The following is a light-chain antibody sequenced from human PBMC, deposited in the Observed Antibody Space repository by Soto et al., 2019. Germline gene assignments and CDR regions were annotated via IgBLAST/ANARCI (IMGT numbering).Light chain of an antibody. J-gene: IGKJ1*01. CDR1: QIVSSN. CDR2: GAS. Sequence: EIVVTQSPATLSVSPGERATLSCRASQIVSSNLAWYQQKPGQAPRLLIYGASTRATGIPARFSGSGSGTEFTLTISSLQSEDVAVYYCQQYNNRTPWTFGQGTKVDIK. V-gene: IGKV3-15*01. CDR3: QQYNNRTPWT.